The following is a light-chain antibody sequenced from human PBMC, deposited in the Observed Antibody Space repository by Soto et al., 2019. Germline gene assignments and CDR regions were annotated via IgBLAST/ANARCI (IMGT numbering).Light chain of an antibody. Sequence: EIVLTQSPGTLSLSPGERATLSCRASQSVPSDWLAWYRHKPGQAPRLLIYGASSRATGVPDRVSGSGSGTEFNLTISSLQSEDFAVYFCQQYDDWLRLTFGGGTKVEIK. CDR1: QSVPSD. V-gene: IGKV3D-15*01. CDR3: QQYDDWLRLT. CDR2: GAS. J-gene: IGKJ4*01.